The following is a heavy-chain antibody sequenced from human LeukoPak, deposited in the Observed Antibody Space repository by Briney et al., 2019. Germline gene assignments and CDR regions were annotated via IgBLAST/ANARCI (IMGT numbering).Heavy chain of an antibody. Sequence: SETLSLTCTVSGGSISSSSYYWGWIRQPPGKGLEWIGSIYYSGGTYYNPSLKSRVTISVDTSKNQFSLKLSSVTAADTAVYYCARGSQLGFDYWGQGTLVTVSS. D-gene: IGHD6-13*01. J-gene: IGHJ4*02. CDR2: IYYSGGT. V-gene: IGHV4-39*07. CDR3: ARGSQLGFDY. CDR1: GGSISSSSYY.